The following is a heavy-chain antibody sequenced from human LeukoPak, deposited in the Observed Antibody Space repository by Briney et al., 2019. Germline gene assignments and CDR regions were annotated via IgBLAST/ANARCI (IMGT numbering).Heavy chain of an antibody. J-gene: IGHJ6*02. Sequence: GGSLRLSCAASGFTSSRYETNWVRQAPGKGLEWVSFIISSSETRYYADSVKRRFIISRNSAKNSLYLQMKSRRGEDTAIYYCARDRSDSHPRIGMDVWGQGTTVTVSS. CDR3: ARDRSDSHPRIGMDV. CDR1: GFTSSRYE. D-gene: IGHD2-15*01. CDR2: IISSSETR. V-gene: IGHV3-48*03.